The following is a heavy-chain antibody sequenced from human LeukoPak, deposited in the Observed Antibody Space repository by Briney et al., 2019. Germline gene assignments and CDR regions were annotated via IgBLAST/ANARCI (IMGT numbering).Heavy chain of an antibody. D-gene: IGHD3-16*01. V-gene: IGHV3-23*01. CDR3: AKRRDRNTGPFES. Sequence: GGSLRLTCAASGFSISSNGLTWGRKGPGKGLEWVSASSGSKTYYADSVRDRCTISRDDSRNTVYLQMYSLSAPDTAVYYCAKRRDRNTGPFESWGEGVLVTVSP. CDR1: GFSISSNG. J-gene: IGHJ4*02. CDR2: SSGSKT.